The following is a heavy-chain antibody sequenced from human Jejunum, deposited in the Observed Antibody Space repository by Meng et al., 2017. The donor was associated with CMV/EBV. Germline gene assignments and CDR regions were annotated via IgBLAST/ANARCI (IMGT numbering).Heavy chain of an antibody. CDR1: GGSVNNDY. CDR2: FYSSDTY. Sequence: QVQLQESGPGLVTPSEALSLTCTVSGGSVNNDYWCWSRQSAGKGLEWIGRFYSSDTYNYHPSLDSRVTMSLDTSKNQFSLNLRSVTAADTATYYCARGPGASTREGFDYWGLGTLVTVSS. V-gene: IGHV4-4*07. J-gene: IGHJ4*02. D-gene: IGHD1-26*01. CDR3: ARGPGASTREGFDY.